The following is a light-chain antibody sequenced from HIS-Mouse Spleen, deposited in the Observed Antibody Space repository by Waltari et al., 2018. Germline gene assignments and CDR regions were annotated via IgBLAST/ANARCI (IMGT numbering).Light chain of an antibody. CDR2: AAS. V-gene: IGKV1-39*01. CDR1: QSISSY. CDR3: QQSYSTPRT. Sequence: DIQNTQSPSSLSPSSGDRVTITCRGSQSISSYLNWYQQKPGKAHKLLIYAASSLQSGVPSRFSGSGSGTDFTLTISSLQHEDFATYYCQQSYSTPRTFGQGTKVEIK. J-gene: IGKJ1*01.